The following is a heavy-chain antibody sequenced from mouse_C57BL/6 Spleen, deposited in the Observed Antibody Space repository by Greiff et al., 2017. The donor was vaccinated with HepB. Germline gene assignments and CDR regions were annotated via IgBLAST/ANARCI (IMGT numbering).Heavy chain of an antibody. Sequence: VKLMESGPELVKPGASVKISCKASGYAFSSSWMNWVKQRPGKGLEWIGRIYPGDGDTNYNGKFKGKATLTADKSSSTAYMQLSSLTSEDSAVYFCARCYYDYDDYAMDYWGQGTSVTVSS. D-gene: IGHD2-4*01. J-gene: IGHJ4*01. V-gene: IGHV1-82*01. CDR2: IYPGDGDT. CDR1: GYAFSSSW. CDR3: ARCYYDYDDYAMDY.